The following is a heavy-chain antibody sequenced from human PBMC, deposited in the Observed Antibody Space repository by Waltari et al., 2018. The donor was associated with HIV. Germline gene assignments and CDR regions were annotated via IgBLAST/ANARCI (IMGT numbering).Heavy chain of an antibody. Sequence: EVQLVESGGGLVQPGGSLRLSCAASGFTFSSYWMSWVRQAPGKGREGVANIKKDGGEKYYVDSVKGRFAISRDNAQNSLYLQMNNLRAEDTAVYFCATSRTFDYWGQGTLVTVSS. D-gene: IGHD2-2*01. CDR1: GFTFSSYW. CDR3: ATSRTFDY. CDR2: IKKDGGEK. J-gene: IGHJ4*02. V-gene: IGHV3-7*01.